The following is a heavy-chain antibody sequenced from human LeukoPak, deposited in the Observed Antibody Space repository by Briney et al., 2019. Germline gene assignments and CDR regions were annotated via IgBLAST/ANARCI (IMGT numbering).Heavy chain of an antibody. CDR3: ARDPLAAAGRGWFDP. J-gene: IGHJ5*02. V-gene: IGHV4-39*07. Sequence: SETLSLTCTVSGGSISSSSYYWGWIRQPPGKGLEWIGSTYYNPSLKSRVTISVDTSKNQFSLKLSSVTAADTAVYYCARDPLAAAGRGWFDPWGQGTLVTVSS. D-gene: IGHD6-13*01. CDR1: GGSISSSSYY. CDR2: T.